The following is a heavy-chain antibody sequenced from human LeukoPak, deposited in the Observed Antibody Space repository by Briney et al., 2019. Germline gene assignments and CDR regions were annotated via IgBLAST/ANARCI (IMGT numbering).Heavy chain of an antibody. Sequence: PSETLSLTCTVSGYSISSGYYWGWIRQPPGKGLEWIGSIYHSGSTYYNPSLKSRVTISVDTSKNQFSLKLSSVTAADTAVYYCARHKAMGFDPWGQGTLVTVSS. V-gene: IGHV4-38-2*02. J-gene: IGHJ5*02. D-gene: IGHD2-8*01. CDR3: ARHKAMGFDP. CDR1: GYSISSGYY. CDR2: IYHSGST.